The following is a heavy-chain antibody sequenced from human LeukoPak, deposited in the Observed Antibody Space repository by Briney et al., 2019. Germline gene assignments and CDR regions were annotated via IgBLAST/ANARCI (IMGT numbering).Heavy chain of an antibody. CDR2: ISYDGSNK. Sequence: GGSLRLSCAASGFTFSSYGMHWVRQAPGKGLEWVAVISYDGSNKYYADSVKGRFTISRDNSKNTLYLQMNSLRAEDTAVYYCARALYYDSSGDYYYYGMDVWGQGTTVTVSS. J-gene: IGHJ6*02. CDR1: GFTFSSYG. V-gene: IGHV3-30*03. CDR3: ARALYYDSSGDYYYYGMDV. D-gene: IGHD3-22*01.